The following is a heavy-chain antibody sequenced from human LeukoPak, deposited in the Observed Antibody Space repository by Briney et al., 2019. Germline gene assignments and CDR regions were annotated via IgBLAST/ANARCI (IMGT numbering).Heavy chain of an antibody. CDR2: IWYDGSNK. D-gene: IGHD1-26*01. Sequence: GRSLRLSCAASGFTFSSYGMHWVRQAPGKGLEWVAVIWYDGSNKYYADSVKGRFTISRDNSKNTLYLQMNSLRAEDTAVYYCAIARTREWEPIDAFDIWGQGTMVTVSS. CDR1: GFTFSSYG. V-gene: IGHV3-33*01. J-gene: IGHJ3*02. CDR3: AIARTREWEPIDAFDI.